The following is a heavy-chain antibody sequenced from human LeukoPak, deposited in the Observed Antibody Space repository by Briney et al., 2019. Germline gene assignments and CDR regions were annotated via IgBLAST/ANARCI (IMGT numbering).Heavy chain of an antibody. J-gene: IGHJ4*02. Sequence: GGSLRLSCAASGFTFSNCAMSWVRQAPGKGLEWVSTTTGSGSSTYYADAVKGRFTISRDNSRNTLYLQMNSLRAEDTAVYYCAKSASDSRGYYFANWGQGSLVTVSS. D-gene: IGHD3-22*01. V-gene: IGHV3-23*01. CDR1: GFTFSNCA. CDR2: TTGSGSST. CDR3: AKSASDSRGYYFAN.